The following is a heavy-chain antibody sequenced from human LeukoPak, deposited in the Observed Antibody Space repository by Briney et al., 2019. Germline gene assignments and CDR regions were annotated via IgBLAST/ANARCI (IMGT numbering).Heavy chain of an antibody. V-gene: IGHV1-3*01. CDR3: ARGTNPGLGGHRSEPLDY. J-gene: IGHJ4*02. CDR2: INAGNGNT. D-gene: IGHD2-15*01. Sequence: ASVKVSCKASGYTFTSYDMHWVRQAPGQRLEWMGWINAGNGNTKYSQKFQGRVTITRDTSASTAYRELSSLRSEDTAVYYCARGTNPGLGGHRSEPLDYWGQGTLVTVSS. CDR1: GYTFTSYD.